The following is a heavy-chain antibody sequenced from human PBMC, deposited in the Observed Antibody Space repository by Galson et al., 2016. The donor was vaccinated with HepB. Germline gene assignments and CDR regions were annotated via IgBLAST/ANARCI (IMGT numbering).Heavy chain of an antibody. D-gene: IGHD2-15*01. J-gene: IGHJ4*02. CDR3: AKEGPDSGGGRYSFNY. Sequence: SLRLSCAASGFTFGGXXMHXXXQAXXXGLXXVAXXSAGXXXKXXXESXXGRFTIXRDNSKNTLXLEMXSLRPEDTAGYYCAKEGPDSGGGRYSFNYWGQGTLXTXSS. CDR2: XSAGXXXK. V-gene: IGHV3-30*18. CDR1: GFTFGGXX.